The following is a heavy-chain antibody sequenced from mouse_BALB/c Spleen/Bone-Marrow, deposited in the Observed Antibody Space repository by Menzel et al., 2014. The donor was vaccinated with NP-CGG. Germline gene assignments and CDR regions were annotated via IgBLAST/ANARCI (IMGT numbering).Heavy chain of an antibody. CDR1: GFSLTSYG. CDR3: ARNSHYYGYYCAMDY. D-gene: IGHD1-2*01. J-gene: IGHJ4*01. CDR2: IWRGGST. V-gene: IGHV2-2*02. Sequence: VMLVESGPGLVQPSQSLSITCTVSGFSLTSYGVHWVRQSPEKGLEWLGVIWRGGSTDYNAALISRLSISKDNSKSQFFFKMNSLQANDTAIYYCARNSHYYGYYCAMDYWGQGTSVTVSS.